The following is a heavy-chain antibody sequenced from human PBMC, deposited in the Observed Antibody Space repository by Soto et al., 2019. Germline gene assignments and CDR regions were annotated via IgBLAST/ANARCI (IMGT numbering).Heavy chain of an antibody. J-gene: IGHJ6*02. CDR1: GYNFDTYW. V-gene: IGHV5-10-1*01. Sequence: GESLKISCKGSGYNFDTYWINWVRQTPGKGLEWMERIDPIDSKTKYSPSLEGHITISVDKSISTTYLQWSSLKASDTAIYYCARRIAGASGYYYYAFAVWGQGTAVTVSS. CDR2: IDPIDSKT. CDR3: ARRIAGASGYYYYAFAV. D-gene: IGHD6-13*01.